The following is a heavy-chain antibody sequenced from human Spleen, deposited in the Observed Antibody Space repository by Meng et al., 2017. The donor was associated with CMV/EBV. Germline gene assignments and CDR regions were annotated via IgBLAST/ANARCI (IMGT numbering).Heavy chain of an antibody. J-gene: IGHJ6*02. CDR2: ISSSGSTI. Sequence: GGSLRLSCAASGFTFSSYEMNWVRQAPGKGLEWVSYISSSGSTIYYADSVKGRFTISRDNAKNSLYLQMNSLRAEDTAVYYCASPRRRRSRGTYYYGMDVWGQGTTVTGSS. CDR3: ASPRRRRSRGTYYYGMDV. D-gene: IGHD3-10*01. V-gene: IGHV3-48*03. CDR1: GFTFSSYE.